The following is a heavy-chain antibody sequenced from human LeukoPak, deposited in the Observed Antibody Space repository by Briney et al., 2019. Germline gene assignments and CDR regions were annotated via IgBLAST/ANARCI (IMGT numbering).Heavy chain of an antibody. D-gene: IGHD6-13*01. CDR2: IYTSGST. CDR3: ARERIAAAGTLIWFDP. J-gene: IGHJ5*02. CDR1: GGSISSYY. Sequence: SETLSLTCTVSGGSISSYYWSWIRQPAGKGLEWIGGIYTSGSTNYNPSLKSRVTMSVDTSKNQFSLKLSSVTAADTAVYYCARERIAAAGTLIWFDPWGQGTLVTVSS. V-gene: IGHV4-4*07.